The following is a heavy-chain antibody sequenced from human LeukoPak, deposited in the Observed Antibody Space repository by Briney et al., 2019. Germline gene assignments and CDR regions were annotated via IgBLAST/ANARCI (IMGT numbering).Heavy chain of an antibody. D-gene: IGHD3-22*01. V-gene: IGHV3-23*01. CDR2: ISGSGDNT. J-gene: IGHJ4*02. CDR3: AKGSYYDSSGSFYFDY. Sequence: GGSLRLSCAASGFTFSSYAMSWVRQAPGKGLEWVSGISGSGDNTYYADSVKGRFTISRDNSKNTLYVQVNSLGTEDTAACYCAKGSYYDSSGSFYFDYWGQETLVTVSS. CDR1: GFTFSSYA.